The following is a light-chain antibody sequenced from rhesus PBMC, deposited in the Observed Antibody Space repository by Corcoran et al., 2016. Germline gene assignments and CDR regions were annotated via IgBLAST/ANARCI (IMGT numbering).Light chain of an antibody. CDR3: QQYDDLPYS. Sequence: DIQMTQSPSSLSASVGDKVTITCHASQDIAGWLAWYQQKQGKAPRPLIYSASRLHSGVPSRFSGIGAGTDDSLTSRSLQPVDLATYHCQQYDDLPYSFGQGTKVEIK. V-gene: IGKV1-19*01. CDR2: SAS. J-gene: IGKJ2*01. CDR1: QDIAGW.